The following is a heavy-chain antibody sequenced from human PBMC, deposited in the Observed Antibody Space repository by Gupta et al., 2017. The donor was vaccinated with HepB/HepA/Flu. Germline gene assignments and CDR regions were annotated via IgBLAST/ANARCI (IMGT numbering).Heavy chain of an antibody. D-gene: IGHD6-13*01. CDR3: AKDQRGPAAGTWYFDL. CDR2: ITGSGDNT. V-gene: IGHV3-23*01. CDR1: GFTFSSPA. J-gene: IGHJ2*01. Sequence: EVQLLESGGGLVQPGGSLRLSCAASGFTFSSPAMGWVRQAPGKGLEWVSAITGSGDNTYYADSVKGRFTISRDNSKNTLYLQMNSLRVDDTALYYCAKDQRGPAAGTWYFDLWGRGTLVTVSS.